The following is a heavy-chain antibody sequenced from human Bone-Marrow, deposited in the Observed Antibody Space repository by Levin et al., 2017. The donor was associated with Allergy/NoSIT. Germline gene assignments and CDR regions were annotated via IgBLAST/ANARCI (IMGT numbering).Heavy chain of an antibody. J-gene: IGHJ2*01. V-gene: IGHV3-7*01. D-gene: IGHD2-2*01. Sequence: GGSLRLSCAASEFTFSNYWMNWVRQAPGKGLEWVANTKQDGSEKYYVDSVKGRFTISRDNAKNSLYLQMNSLRAEDTAVYYCARGTFGWYFDLWGRGTLVTVSS. CDR2: TKQDGSEK. CDR3: ARGTFGWYFDL. CDR1: EFTFSNYW.